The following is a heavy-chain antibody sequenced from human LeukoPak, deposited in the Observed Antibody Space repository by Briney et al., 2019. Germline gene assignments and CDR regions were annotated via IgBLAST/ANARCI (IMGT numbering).Heavy chain of an antibody. CDR2: IFPIFGTA. D-gene: IGHD3-22*01. J-gene: IGHJ4*02. Sequence: SVKVSCKASGGTFSSYAISWVRQAPGQGLEWMGGIFPIFGTANYAQKFQGRVTITADESTSTAYMELSSLRSEDTAVYYCARDRDSSGYYYSGVMDYWGQGTLVTVSS. CDR3: ARDRDSSGYYYSGVMDY. V-gene: IGHV1-69*13. CDR1: GGTFSSYA.